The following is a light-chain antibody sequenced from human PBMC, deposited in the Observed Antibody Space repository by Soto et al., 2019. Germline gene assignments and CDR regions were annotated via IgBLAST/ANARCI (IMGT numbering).Light chain of an antibody. CDR2: LGF. CDR3: MQSLETPWT. Sequence: DIVMTQSPLALPVTPGEAASISCRSSQSLLHSNGYHYVDWYLQKPGQSPQLLIYLGFSRASGVPDRFSGSGSVTDFTLKISRVEAGDVGVYYCMQSLETPWTFGQGTKRDVK. V-gene: IGKV2-28*01. CDR1: QSLLHSNGYHY. J-gene: IGKJ1*01.